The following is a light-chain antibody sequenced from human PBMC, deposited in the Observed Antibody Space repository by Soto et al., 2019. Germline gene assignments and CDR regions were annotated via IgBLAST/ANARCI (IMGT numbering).Light chain of an antibody. CDR3: QQYVISPIT. V-gene: IGKV3-20*01. CDR1: QIVGNNY. Sequence: EIVMTQSPGTLSLSPGEGTTLSCRASQIVGNNYVAWFQQKPGQAPRLLIYDASKRATGIPDRFSGAGSGTDFPLTISRLEPDDFAVCDCQQYVISPITFGQGTRLEIK. CDR2: DAS. J-gene: IGKJ5*01.